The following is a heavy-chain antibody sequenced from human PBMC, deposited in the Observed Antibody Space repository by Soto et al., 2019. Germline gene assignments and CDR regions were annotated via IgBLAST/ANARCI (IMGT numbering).Heavy chain of an antibody. J-gene: IGHJ4*02. CDR1: GYTFSNFA. D-gene: IGHD2-21*02. V-gene: IGHV1-3*01. CDR2: INAGNWNT. Sequence: ASVKVSCKASGYTFSNFAMHWVRQAPGQRLEWMGWINAGNWNTKYSQKLQGRVTMTTDTSTSTAYMELRSLRSDDTAVYYCARDTVVVTAIVDYWGQGTLVTVSS. CDR3: ARDTVVVTAIVDY.